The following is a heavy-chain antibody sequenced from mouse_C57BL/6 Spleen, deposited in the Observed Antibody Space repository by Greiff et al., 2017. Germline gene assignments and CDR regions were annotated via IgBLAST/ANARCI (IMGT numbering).Heavy chain of an antibody. Sequence: VQLKESGPELVKPGASVKISCKASGYTFTDYYMNWVKQSHGKSLEWIGDINPNNGGTSYNQKFKGKATLTVDKSSSTAYMELRSLTSEDSAVYYCAREVVDAMDYWGQGTSVTVSS. CDR1: GYTFTDYY. CDR3: AREVVDAMDY. D-gene: IGHD1-1*01. CDR2: INPNNGGT. J-gene: IGHJ4*01. V-gene: IGHV1-26*01.